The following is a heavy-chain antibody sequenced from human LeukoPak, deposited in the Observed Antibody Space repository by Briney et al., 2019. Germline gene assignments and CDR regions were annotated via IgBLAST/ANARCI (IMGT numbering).Heavy chain of an antibody. CDR2: ISDSSNTI. CDR1: GFTFSSNS. CDR3: ARDRKDGYNPLDY. V-gene: IGHV3-48*02. Sequence: GRSLKLSCAVSGFTFSSNSMNWVRQAPGKGLEWISYISDSSNTIYYADSVKGRFTISRDNAKNSLYLQMNSLRDEDTAVYYCARDRKDGYNPLDYWGQGTLVTVSS. D-gene: IGHD5-24*01. J-gene: IGHJ4*02.